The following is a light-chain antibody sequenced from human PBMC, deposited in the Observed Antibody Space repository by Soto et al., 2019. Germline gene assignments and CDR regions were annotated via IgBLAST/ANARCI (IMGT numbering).Light chain of an antibody. CDR3: QQYYSNPQT. Sequence: DIVMTQSPDSLGVSLGERATISCKSSQSVLYSSNNKNYLAWYRQKPGQPPKLIIYWASIRETGVPDRFSGSGSGTDFTLDISSLQAEDVAVYYCQQYYSNPQTVGQGTKVDIK. CDR1: QSVLYSSNNKNY. J-gene: IGKJ1*01. CDR2: WAS. V-gene: IGKV4-1*01.